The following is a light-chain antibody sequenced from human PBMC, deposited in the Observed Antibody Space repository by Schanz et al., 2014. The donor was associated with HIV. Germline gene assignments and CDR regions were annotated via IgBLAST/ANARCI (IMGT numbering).Light chain of an antibody. CDR1: SSDLGRLNC. CDR3: SSYTSSSTYVV. V-gene: IGLV2-14*01. CDR2: ERT. J-gene: IGLJ2*01. Sequence: QSALTQPASVSGSPGQSISISCTGTSSDLGRLNCVSWYQHHPGKAPKLLISERTKRPSGVPDRFSGSKSGNTASLTISGLQAEDEADYYCSSYTSSSTYVVFGGGTKLTVL.